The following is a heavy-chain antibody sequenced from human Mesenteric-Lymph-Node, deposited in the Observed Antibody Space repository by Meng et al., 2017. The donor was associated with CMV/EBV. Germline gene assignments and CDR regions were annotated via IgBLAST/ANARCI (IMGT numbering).Heavy chain of an antibody. D-gene: IGHD6-13*01. CDR1: GGTFSSYT. J-gene: IGHJ6*02. CDR2: IIPILGIA. V-gene: IGHV1-69*02. Sequence: SVQVSCKASGGTFSSYTISWVRQAPGQGLEWMGRIIPILGIANYAQKFQGRVTITADKSTSTAYMELNSLRSEDTAVYYCASPAAGTYGMDVWGQGTTVTVSS. CDR3: ASPAAGTYGMDV.